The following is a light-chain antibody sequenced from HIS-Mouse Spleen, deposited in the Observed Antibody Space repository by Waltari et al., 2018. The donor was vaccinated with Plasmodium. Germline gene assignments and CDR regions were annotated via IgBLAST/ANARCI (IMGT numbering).Light chain of an antibody. CDR1: QSVSSN. V-gene: IGKV3-15*01. CDR3: QQYNNWPT. J-gene: IGKJ5*01. CDR2: GAS. Sequence: EIVMTQSPATLSVSPGEKATLSCRASQSVSSNLAWYQQKPGQPPRLLIYGASNRATGITARFSGSGSGTEFPITISSMQSEDSAVYYCQQYNNWPTFGQGTRLEIK.